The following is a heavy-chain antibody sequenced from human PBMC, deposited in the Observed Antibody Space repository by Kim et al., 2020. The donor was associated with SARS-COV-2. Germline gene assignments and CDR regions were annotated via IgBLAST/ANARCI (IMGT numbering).Heavy chain of an antibody. D-gene: IGHD3-10*01. CDR1: GHSFTELS. J-gene: IGHJ4*02. CDR3: ATDRPYGSGSFGTFDY. Sequence: ASVKVSCKISGHSFTELSIHWVRQAPGKGLEWMAGFDPENGEIIYAQKFQGRVTMTEDTSIDTVFIELNSLRSEDTAVYYCATDRPYGSGSFGTFDYWGQGTLVTVSS. CDR2: FDPENGEI. V-gene: IGHV1-24*01.